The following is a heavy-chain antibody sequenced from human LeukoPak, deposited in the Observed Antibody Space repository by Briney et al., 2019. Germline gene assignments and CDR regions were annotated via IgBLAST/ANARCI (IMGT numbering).Heavy chain of an antibody. CDR3: TTDRANYDSSGYMGDY. CDR1: GFTFSNAW. CDR2: IKSKTDGGTR. V-gene: IGHV3-15*01. J-gene: IGHJ4*02. D-gene: IGHD3-22*01. Sequence: PGGSLRLSCAASGFTFSNAWMSWVRHAPGKGLEWVGRIKSKTDGGTRDYAAPVKGRFTISRDDSKNTLYLQMNSLKTEDTAVYYSTTDRANYDSSGYMGDYWGQGTLVTVSS.